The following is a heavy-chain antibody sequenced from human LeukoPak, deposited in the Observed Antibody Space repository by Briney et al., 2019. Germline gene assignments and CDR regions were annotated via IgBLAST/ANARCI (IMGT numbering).Heavy chain of an antibody. J-gene: IGHJ6*02. D-gene: IGHD1-7*01. Sequence: PGGSLRLSCAASGFTFSSYAMSWVRQAPGKGLEWVSAISGSGGSTYYADSVKGRFTISRDNAKNSLYLQMNSLRAEDTAVYYCARSGAGTTEGYYGMDVWGQGTTVTVSS. CDR3: ARSGAGTTEGYYGMDV. CDR1: GFTFSSYA. CDR2: ISGSGGST. V-gene: IGHV3-23*01.